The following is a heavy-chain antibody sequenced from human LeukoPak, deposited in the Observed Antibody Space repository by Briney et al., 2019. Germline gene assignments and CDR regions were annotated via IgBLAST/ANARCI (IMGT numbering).Heavy chain of an antibody. CDR1: GFTFSSYA. D-gene: IGHD1-26*01. Sequence: GGSLRLSCAASGFTFSSYAMHWVRQAPGKGLEWVAVISYDGSNKYYADSVKGRFTISRDNSKNTLYLQMNSLRAEDTAVYYCAKDYSGSSDYWGQGTLVTVSS. CDR3: AKDYSGSSDY. V-gene: IGHV3-30*04. CDR2: ISYDGSNK. J-gene: IGHJ4*02.